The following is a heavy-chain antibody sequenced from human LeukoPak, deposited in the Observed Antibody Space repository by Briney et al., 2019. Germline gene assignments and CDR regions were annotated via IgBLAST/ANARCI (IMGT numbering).Heavy chain of an antibody. CDR3: AAWGLHNY. D-gene: IGHD7-27*01. CDR2: IDLGGSAK. CDR1: GFAFSAYW. Sequence: PGGALRLSCSASGFAFSAYWMNWVRQAPGKGPEWVANIDLGGSAKSYVESVKGRCTISRENANNSLYLQMNRLRVEDTAVYYCAAWGLHNYWGQGTLVTVSS. J-gene: IGHJ4*02. V-gene: IGHV3-7*01.